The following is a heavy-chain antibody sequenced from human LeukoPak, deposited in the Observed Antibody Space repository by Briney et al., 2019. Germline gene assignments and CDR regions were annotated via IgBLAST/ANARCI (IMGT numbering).Heavy chain of an antibody. D-gene: IGHD3-16*01. Sequence: ASVKVSCKASGYTFTSYYVHWVRQAPGQGLEWMGIINPSDGSTNYAQKFQGRVTMTRDTSTSTVYMELSSLRSEVTAVYYCARDLIMTLHLDFDYWGQGTLVTVSS. CDR3: ARDLIMTLHLDFDY. CDR2: INPSDGST. CDR1: GYTFTSYY. J-gene: IGHJ4*02. V-gene: IGHV1-46*01.